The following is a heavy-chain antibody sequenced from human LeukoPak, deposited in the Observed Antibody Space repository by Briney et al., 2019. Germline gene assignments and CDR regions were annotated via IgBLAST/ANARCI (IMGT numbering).Heavy chain of an antibody. J-gene: IGHJ3*02. CDR2: ISSSGSYV. Sequence: GGSLRLSCAASGFTFSSSSMNWVRQAPGKGLEWVSSISSSGSYVYYADSVKGRFTISRDNAKNSLYLQMNSLRVEDTAVYYCARGEWLFNIDIWGQGTMVTVSS. V-gene: IGHV3-21*01. CDR1: GFTFSSSS. CDR3: ARGEWLFNIDI. D-gene: IGHD3-3*01.